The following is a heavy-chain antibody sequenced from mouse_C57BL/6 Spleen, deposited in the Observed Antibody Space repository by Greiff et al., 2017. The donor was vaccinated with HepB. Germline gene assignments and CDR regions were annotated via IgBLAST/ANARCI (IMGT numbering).Heavy chain of an antibody. Sequence: QVQLQQPGAELVRPGSSVKLSCKASGYTFTSYWMDWVKQRPGQGLEWIGNIYPSDSETHYNQKFKDKATLTVDKSSSTAYMQLSSLTSEDSAVYYCAIGGYYYGSSYFAYWGQGTLVTVSA. V-gene: IGHV1-61*01. CDR2: IYPSDSET. D-gene: IGHD1-1*01. CDR3: AIGGYYYGSSYFAY. CDR1: GYTFTSYW. J-gene: IGHJ3*01.